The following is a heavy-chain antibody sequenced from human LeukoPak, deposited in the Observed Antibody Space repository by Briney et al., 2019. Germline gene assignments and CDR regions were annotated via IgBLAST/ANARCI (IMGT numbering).Heavy chain of an antibody. D-gene: IGHD3-22*01. J-gene: IGHJ6*02. V-gene: IGHV1-8*01. CDR2: MNPNSGNT. Sequence: GASVKVSCKASGYTFTSYDIKWVRQATGQGMEWRGWMNPNSGNTGYAHKFQGRVTMTRNTATDTAYMELSSLRYEDTAVYYCARDYFETSGSVSYFYGLDVWGLGTTVTVSS. CDR3: ARDYFETSGSVSYFYGLDV. CDR1: GYTFTSYD.